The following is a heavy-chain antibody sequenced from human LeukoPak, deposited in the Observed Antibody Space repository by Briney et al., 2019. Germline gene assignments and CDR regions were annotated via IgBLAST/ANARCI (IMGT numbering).Heavy chain of an antibody. Sequence: PGGSLRLSCAASGFTFSNYAMNWVRQAPGKGLEWVSHISRSTSSIYYTDSVKGRFTISRDNAKNSLYLQMNSLRAEDTAVYYCARGVVVVADTWFDPWGQGTLVTVSS. CDR1: GFTFSNYA. CDR3: ARGVVVVADTWFDP. J-gene: IGHJ5*02. D-gene: IGHD2-15*01. CDR2: ISRSTSSI. V-gene: IGHV3-48*01.